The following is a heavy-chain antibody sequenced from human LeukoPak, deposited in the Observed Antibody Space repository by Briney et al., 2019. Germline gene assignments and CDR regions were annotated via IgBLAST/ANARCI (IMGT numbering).Heavy chain of an antibody. CDR3: AREEGYCSGGSCYDVDY. CDR2: IIPILGIA. Sequence: GASVKVSCKASGGTFSSYAISWVRQAPGQGLEWMGRIIPILGIANYAQKFQGRVTITADKSTSTAYMELSSPRSEDTAVYYCAREEGYCSGGSCYDVDYWGQGTLVTVSS. D-gene: IGHD2-15*01. CDR1: GGTFSSYA. J-gene: IGHJ4*02. V-gene: IGHV1-69*04.